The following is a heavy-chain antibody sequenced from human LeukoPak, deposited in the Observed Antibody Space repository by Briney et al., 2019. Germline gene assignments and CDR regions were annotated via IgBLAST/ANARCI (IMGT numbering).Heavy chain of an antibody. D-gene: IGHD2-15*01. CDR2: VYYSGST. CDR3: ARIHRYCSGGACYVLDN. Sequence: SETLSLTCVVSGGSVSGYYWGWIRQPPGRGLEWIGYVYYSGSTNYNPSFKSRITISVDTSRNQSSLQLSSVTAADTAVYYCARIHRYCSGGACYVLDNWGQGTLVAVSS. J-gene: IGHJ4*02. V-gene: IGHV4-59*02. CDR1: GGSVSGYY.